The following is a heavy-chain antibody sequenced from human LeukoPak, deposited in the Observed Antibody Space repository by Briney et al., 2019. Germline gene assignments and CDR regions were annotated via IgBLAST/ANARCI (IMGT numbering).Heavy chain of an antibody. CDR3: AREGAGVVVSFDY. CDR1: GYTFTGFH. V-gene: IGHV1-2*02. J-gene: IGHJ4*02. CDR2: INPNSGGT. D-gene: IGHD2-15*01. Sequence: ASVKVSCKASGYTFTGFHMHWVRQAPGQGLEWMGWINPNSGGTNYAQKFQGRVTMTRGTSISTAYMELSSLRSEDTAVYYCAREGAGVVVSFDYWGQGTLVTVSS.